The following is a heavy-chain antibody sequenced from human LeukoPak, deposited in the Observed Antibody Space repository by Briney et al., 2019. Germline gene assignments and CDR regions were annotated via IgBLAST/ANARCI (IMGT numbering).Heavy chain of an antibody. CDR1: GGSISSYY. J-gene: IGHJ3*02. V-gene: IGHV4-59*01. Sequence: SETLSLTCTVSGGSISSYYWSWIRQPPGKGLEWIGYIYYSGSTNYNPSLKSRVTISVDTSKNQFSLKLSSVTAADTAVYYCAGVITMVRGASGAFDIWGQGTMVTVSS. CDR3: AGVITMVRGASGAFDI. CDR2: IYYSGST. D-gene: IGHD3-10*01.